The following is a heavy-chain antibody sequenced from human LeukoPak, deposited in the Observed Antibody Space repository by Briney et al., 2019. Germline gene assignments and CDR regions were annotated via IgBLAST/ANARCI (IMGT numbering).Heavy chain of an antibody. Sequence: EASVKVSCKASGYTFTSYGISWVRQAPGQGLEWMGWISAYNGNTNYAQKLQGRVTMTTDTSTSTAYMELRSLRSDDTAVYYCARDPLYCSSTSCYSGPLWFDPWGQGTLVTVSS. CDR3: ARDPLYCSSTSCYSGPLWFDP. J-gene: IGHJ5*02. CDR1: GYTFTSYG. CDR2: ISAYNGNT. D-gene: IGHD2-2*01. V-gene: IGHV1-18*01.